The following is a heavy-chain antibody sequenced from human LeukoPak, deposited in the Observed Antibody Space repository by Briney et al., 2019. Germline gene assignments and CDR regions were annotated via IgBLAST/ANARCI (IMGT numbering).Heavy chain of an antibody. CDR2: MYYSGST. V-gene: IGHV4-59*01. CDR3: ARDSSSHRYYYYYGMDV. J-gene: IGHJ6*02. D-gene: IGHD6-19*01. CDR1: GGSISSYF. Sequence: PSETLSLTCTVSGGSISSYFWSWIRQPPGKGLEWIGYMYYSGSTNYNPSLKSRVTISADTSKNQFSLKLNSVTAADTAVYYCARDSSSHRYYYYYGMDVWGQGTTVTVSS.